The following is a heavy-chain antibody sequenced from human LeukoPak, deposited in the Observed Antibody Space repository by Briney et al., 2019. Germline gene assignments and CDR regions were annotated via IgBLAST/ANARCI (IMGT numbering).Heavy chain of an antibody. CDR3: ARSRYGNTNTNYYMDV. D-gene: IGHD2-2*01. Sequence: SETLSLTCTVSGGSISGYYWSWTRRPPGKGLEWIGYIYYSGSTSYNPSLKSRVTISLDTSKNQFSLNLSSVTAADTAVYYCARSRYGNTNTNYYMDVWGKGTSVTVSS. V-gene: IGHV4-59*01. J-gene: IGHJ6*03. CDR1: GGSISGYY. CDR2: IYYSGST.